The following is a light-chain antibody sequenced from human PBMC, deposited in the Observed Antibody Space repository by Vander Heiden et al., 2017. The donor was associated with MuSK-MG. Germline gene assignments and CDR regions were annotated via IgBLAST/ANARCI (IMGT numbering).Light chain of an antibody. CDR3: SSFTSSNTVV. CDR2: DVS. Sequence: QSALTQPASVSGSPGQSITISCTGTSSDVGGYNHVSWSQQHPGKAPKVMIYDVSNRPSGVSNRFSGSKSGNTAFLTISGLQAEDEADYYCSSFTSSNTVVFGGGTKLTVL. J-gene: IGLJ3*02. CDR1: SSDVGGYNH. V-gene: IGLV2-14*03.